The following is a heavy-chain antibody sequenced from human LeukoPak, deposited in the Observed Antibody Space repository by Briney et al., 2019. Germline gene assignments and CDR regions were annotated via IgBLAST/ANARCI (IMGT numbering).Heavy chain of an antibody. CDR2: IYYIGST. J-gene: IGHJ4*02. CDR3: ARYYYGSGSPPD. V-gene: IGHV4-39*07. Sequence: PSETLSLTCTVSGGSISSSSNYWGWIRQPPGKGLEWIGSIYYIGSTYYNPSLKSRVTISVDTSKNQFSLKMSSVTAADTAVYYCARYYYGSGSPPDWGQGTLVIVSS. D-gene: IGHD3-10*01. CDR1: GGSISSSSNY.